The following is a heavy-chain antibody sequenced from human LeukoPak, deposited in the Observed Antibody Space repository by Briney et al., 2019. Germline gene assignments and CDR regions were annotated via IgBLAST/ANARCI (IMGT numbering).Heavy chain of an antibody. D-gene: IGHD3-10*01. CDR2: TSSDLNVK. CDR3: AREGYYGSGSPPSLYFDY. CDR1: GFTFRNYV. V-gene: IGHV3-30-3*01. J-gene: IGHJ4*02. Sequence: GGSLGLSCAASGFTFRNYVIHWVCQAPGKGLEWVAVTSSDLNVKLYADSVKGRFTISRDNSRSTLYLQMNSLRPEDTAIYYCAREGYYGSGSPPSLYFDYWGQGTLVTVSS.